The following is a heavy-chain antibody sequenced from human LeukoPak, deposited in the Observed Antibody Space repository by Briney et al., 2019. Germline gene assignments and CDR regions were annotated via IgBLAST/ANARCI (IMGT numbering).Heavy chain of an antibody. CDR1: GGTFSSYA. Sequence: ASVKVSCKASGGTFSSYAISWVRQAPGQGLEWMGIINPSGGSTSYAQKFQGRVTMTRDTSTSTVYMELSSLRSEDTAVYYCARTPGLGWFDPWGQGTLVTVSS. CDR2: INPSGGST. D-gene: IGHD3-10*01. V-gene: IGHV1-46*01. CDR3: ARTPGLGWFDP. J-gene: IGHJ5*02.